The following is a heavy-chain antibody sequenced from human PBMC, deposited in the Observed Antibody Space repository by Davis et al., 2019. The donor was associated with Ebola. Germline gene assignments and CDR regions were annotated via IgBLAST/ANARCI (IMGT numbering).Heavy chain of an antibody. CDR1: GFTFSDYY. Sequence: GGSLRLSCAASGFTFSDYYMSWIRQAPGKGLEWVSYISSSGSTIYYADSVKGRFTISRDNSKSTLCLQMNTLRAEDTAIYYCANYIQRGAFDVWGQGTMVTVSS. J-gene: IGHJ3*01. V-gene: IGHV3-11*01. D-gene: IGHD5-18*01. CDR3: ANYIQRGAFDV. CDR2: ISSSGSTI.